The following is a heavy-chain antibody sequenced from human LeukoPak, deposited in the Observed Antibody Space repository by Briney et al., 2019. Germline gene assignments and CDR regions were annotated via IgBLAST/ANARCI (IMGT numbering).Heavy chain of an antibody. V-gene: IGHV3-23*01. D-gene: IGHD3-22*01. J-gene: IGHJ4*02. Sequence: GGSLRLSCAASGFAFSSYAMSWVRQAPGKGLEWVSAISGSGGDTWYADSVRGRFTISRDNSKNTLYMQVNSLRAEDTAVYYCAKDYYDISGSRYDFWGQGTLVTVPS. CDR3: AKDYYDISGSRYDF. CDR1: GFAFSSYA. CDR2: ISGSGGDT.